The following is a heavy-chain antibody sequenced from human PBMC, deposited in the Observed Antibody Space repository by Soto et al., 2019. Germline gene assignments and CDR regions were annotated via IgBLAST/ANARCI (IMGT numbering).Heavy chain of an antibody. J-gene: IGHJ4*02. D-gene: IGHD3-22*01. CDR1: GGTFSSYA. V-gene: IGHV1-69*13. Sequence: ASVKVSCKASGGTFSSYAISWVRQAPGQGLEWMGGIIPIFGTANYAQKFQGRVTITADESTSTAYMELSSLRSEDTAVYYCAGGQRPDYYDSSGYYYFDYWGQGTLVTVSS. CDR3: AGGQRPDYYDSSGYYYFDY. CDR2: IIPIFGTA.